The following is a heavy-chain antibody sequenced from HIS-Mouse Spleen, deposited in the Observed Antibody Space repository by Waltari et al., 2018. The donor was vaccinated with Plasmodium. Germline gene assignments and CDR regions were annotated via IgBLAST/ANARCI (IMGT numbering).Heavy chain of an antibody. V-gene: IGHV4-34*01. J-gene: IGHJ2*01. CDR2: INHSGRT. D-gene: IGHD3-10*01. CDR1: GGSFSGYY. Sequence: QVQLQQWGAGLLKPSETLSLTCAVYGGSFSGYYWSWIRQPPGKGLEWIGEINHSGRTNYNPALKSRVTIAVDTSKNQFSLKRSSVTAADTAVYYCARGLRGHYWYFDLWGRGTLVTVSS. CDR3: ARGLRGHYWYFDL.